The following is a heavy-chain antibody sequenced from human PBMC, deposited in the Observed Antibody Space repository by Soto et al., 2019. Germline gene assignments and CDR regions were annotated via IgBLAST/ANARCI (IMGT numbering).Heavy chain of an antibody. CDR3: ARGARGLYYMDV. V-gene: IGHV3-74*01. CDR1: GFTVSSNY. Sequence: GGSLRLSCAASGFTVSSNYMSWVRQAPGKGLVWVSRINGDGSSTNYADSVKGRFTVSRDNAKNTVYLQMNSLRGEDTAVYYCARGARGLYYMDVWGKGTTVNVS. CDR2: INGDGSST. J-gene: IGHJ6*03.